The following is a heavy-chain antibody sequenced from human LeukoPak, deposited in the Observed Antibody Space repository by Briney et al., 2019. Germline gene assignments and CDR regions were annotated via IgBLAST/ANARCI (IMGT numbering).Heavy chain of an antibody. V-gene: IGHV3-33*01. CDR1: GFTFSSYG. J-gene: IGHJ3*02. CDR2: IWYDGSNK. D-gene: IGHD3-10*01. Sequence: GRSLRLSCAASGFTFSSYGMHWVRQAPGQGLEWGAVIWYDGSNKYYADYLKGRVTISRDNSKNTVYLQMNSLRAEDTAVDYCARSMVRGGNDAFDIWGQGTMVTVS. CDR3: ARSMVRGGNDAFDI.